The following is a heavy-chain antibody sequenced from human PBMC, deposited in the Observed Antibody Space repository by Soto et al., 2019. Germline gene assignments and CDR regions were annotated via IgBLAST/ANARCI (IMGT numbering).Heavy chain of an antibody. CDR1: HYTFAAHC. V-gene: IGHV5-51*01. Sequence: GQPQKISCKRFHYTFAAHCIRRMRQMPGKGLEWMGNIHSGESNARNSPSFHGQVTIPVDRSISTAYLQWRSLKASQPAFYECWTWRSSHWFEYWGQGTLVTVSS. J-gene: IGHJ4*02. CDR3: WTWRSSHWFEY. D-gene: IGHD2-2*01. CDR2: IHSGESNA.